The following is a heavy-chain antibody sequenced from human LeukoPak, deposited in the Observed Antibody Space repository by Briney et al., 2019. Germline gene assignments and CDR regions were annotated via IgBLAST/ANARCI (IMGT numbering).Heavy chain of an antibody. CDR2: INHSGST. CDR3: ARGNVGGSLRALDY. V-gene: IGHV4-34*01. J-gene: IGHJ4*02. Sequence: SETLSLTCAVYGGSFSGYYWSWIRQPPGKGLDWIGEINHSGSTNYNPSLKSRVTISVDTSKNQFSLKLSSVTAADTAVYYCARGNVGGSLRALDYWGQGTLVTVSS. D-gene: IGHD3-10*01. CDR1: GGSFSGYY.